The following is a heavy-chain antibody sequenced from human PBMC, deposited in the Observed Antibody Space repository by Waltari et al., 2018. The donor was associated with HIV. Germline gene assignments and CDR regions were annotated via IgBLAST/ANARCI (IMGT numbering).Heavy chain of an antibody. CDR2: INKDGSEK. D-gene: IGHD2-21*02. J-gene: IGHJ4*02. V-gene: IGHV3-7*01. CDR1: GFTFSGYW. Sequence: EVQLVESGGTLVQPGGSLRLSCAASGFTFSGYWMSWVRQAPGKGLEWVANINKDGSEKYSVDSVTGRFTISRENTNNSLYLQIHSLRVGDTAVYYCARDRWGGDSHPDFDYWGQGTLVTVSS. CDR3: ARDRWGGDSHPDFDY.